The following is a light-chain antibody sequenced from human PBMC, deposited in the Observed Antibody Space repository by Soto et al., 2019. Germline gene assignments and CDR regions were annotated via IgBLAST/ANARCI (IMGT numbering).Light chain of an antibody. CDR3: QQSNSYPYT. Sequence: DIQMTQSPSTLSASVGDRVTITCRASQSISSWLAWYQQKPGKAPKLLIYKASSWQSGVPSRFSGSGSGTEFTLTISSLQPSDFAAYYCQQSNSYPYTFGQGTKLEIK. CDR2: KAS. V-gene: IGKV1-5*03. CDR1: QSISSW. J-gene: IGKJ2*01.